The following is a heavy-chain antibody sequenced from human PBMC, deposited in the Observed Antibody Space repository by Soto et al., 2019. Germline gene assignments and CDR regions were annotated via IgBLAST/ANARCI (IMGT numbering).Heavy chain of an antibody. V-gene: IGHV3-53*01. CDR1: GFKVGSSY. J-gene: IGHJ4*02. CDR3: ATDSRNVGIGYFDS. D-gene: IGHD1-26*01. Sequence: EVKVIESGGDLIEPGGSLRLSCAASGFKVGSSYVTWVGQAPGEGLEWVSVIVSGGSTHYADSVTGRFTVSRDVSNNTVYLHMSSLRAEDTAVYFCATDSRNVGIGYFDSWGLGTLVTVSS. CDR2: IVSGGST.